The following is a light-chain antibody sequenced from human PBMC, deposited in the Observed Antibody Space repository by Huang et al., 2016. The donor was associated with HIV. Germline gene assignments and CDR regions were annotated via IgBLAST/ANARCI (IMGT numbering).Light chain of an antibody. J-gene: IGKJ1*01. CDR2: GAS. V-gene: IGKV3-15*01. CDR3: QQYNNWPRT. CDR1: QSVSSN. Sequence: EIVMKQSPATLSVSPGERATLSCRASQSVSSNLAWYQQKPGQAPRLLIYGASTRATGIPARFSGRGSGTEFTLTISSLQSEDFAVYYCQQYNNWPRTFGQGTKVEIK.